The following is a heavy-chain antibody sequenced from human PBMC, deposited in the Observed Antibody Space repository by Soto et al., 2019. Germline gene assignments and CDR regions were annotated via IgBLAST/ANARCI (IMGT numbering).Heavy chain of an antibody. D-gene: IGHD3-22*01. J-gene: IGHJ6*02. CDR2: VGTKANTYAT. CDR3: ARDRSEYYYDSSVRGGMDG. V-gene: IGHV3-73*01. Sequence: GGSLKLSCAASGFTFSGSSIHWVRQASGKGLEWVGRVGTKANTYATEYSASVKGRFTISRDDSKSTAYLQMNSLRVEDRAVYYCARDRSEYYYDSSVRGGMDGWGQGTTVTVSS. CDR1: GFTFSGSS.